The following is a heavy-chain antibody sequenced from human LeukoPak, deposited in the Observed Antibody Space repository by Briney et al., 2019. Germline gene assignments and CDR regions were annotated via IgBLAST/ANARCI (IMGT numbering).Heavy chain of an antibody. CDR1: GGSISNYY. D-gene: IGHD6-19*01. Sequence: SETLSPTCTVSGGSISNYYWSWIRQPPGKGLEWIAYIYYSGSTKYNPSLKSRVTISVDTSKNQVSLKLSSVTAADTAMYYCAGGGSAWYLDYWGQGTLVTVSS. V-gene: IGHV4-59*08. J-gene: IGHJ4*02. CDR2: IYYSGST. CDR3: AGGGSAWYLDY.